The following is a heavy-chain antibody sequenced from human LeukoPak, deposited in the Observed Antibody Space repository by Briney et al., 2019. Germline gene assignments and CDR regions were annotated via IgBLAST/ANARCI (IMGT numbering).Heavy chain of an antibody. Sequence: SVKVSCKASGYTFTGYYMHWMRQAPGQGLEWMGWINPNSGGTNYAQKFQGRVTMTRNTSISTAYMELSRLRSDDTAVYYCASQDGFQKDAFDIWGQGTMVTVSS. CDR2: INPNSGGT. V-gene: IGHV1-2*02. CDR3: ASQDGFQKDAFDI. J-gene: IGHJ3*02. D-gene: IGHD5-24*01. CDR1: GYTFTGYY.